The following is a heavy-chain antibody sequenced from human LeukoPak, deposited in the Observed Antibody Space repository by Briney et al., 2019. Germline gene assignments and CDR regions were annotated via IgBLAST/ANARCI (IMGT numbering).Heavy chain of an antibody. D-gene: IGHD3-3*01. CDR1: GGSISSYY. Sequence: SETLSLTCTVSGGSISSYYWSWIRQPPGKGLEWIRYIYYSGSTNYNPSLKSRVTISVDTSKNQFSLKLSSVTAADTAVYYCATPYDFWSGYIHWGQGTLVTISS. V-gene: IGHV4-59*01. CDR3: ATPYDFWSGYIH. CDR2: IYYSGST. J-gene: IGHJ4*02.